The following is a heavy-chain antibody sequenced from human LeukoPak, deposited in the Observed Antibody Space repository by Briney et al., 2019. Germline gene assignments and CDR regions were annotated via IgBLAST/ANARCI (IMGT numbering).Heavy chain of an antibody. CDR3: ARVRRPYYFDY. Sequence: GGSLRLSWAASGFTFSSYSMNWVRQAPGKGLEWVSSISSSSSYIYYADSVKGRFTISRDNAKNSLYLQMNSLRAEDTAVYYCARVRRPYYFDYWGQGTLVTVSS. J-gene: IGHJ4*02. CDR1: GFTFSSYS. CDR2: ISSSSSYI. V-gene: IGHV3-21*01.